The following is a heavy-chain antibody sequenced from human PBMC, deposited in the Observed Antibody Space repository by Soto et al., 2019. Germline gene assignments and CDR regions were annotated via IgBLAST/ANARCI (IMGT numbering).Heavy chain of an antibody. CDR2: ISYDGSNK. J-gene: IGHJ6*02. V-gene: IGHV3-30*04. Sequence: GGSLRLSCAASGFTFSSYAMHWVRQAPGKGLEWVAVISYDGSNKYYADSVKGRFTISRDNSKNTLYLQMNSLRAEDTAVYYCARDGLGVPADIDYYYYYGMDVWGQGTTVTVSS. CDR3: ARDGLGVPADIDYYYYYGMDV. D-gene: IGHD2-2*01. CDR1: GFTFSSYA.